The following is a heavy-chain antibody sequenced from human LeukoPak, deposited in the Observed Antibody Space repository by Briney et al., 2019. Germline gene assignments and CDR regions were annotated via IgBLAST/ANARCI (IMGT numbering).Heavy chain of an antibody. V-gene: IGHV3-7*01. CDR1: GFTFSHAW. CDR2: IKQDGSEK. CDR3: ARQSITAYSLSFNY. D-gene: IGHD6-6*01. J-gene: IGHJ4*02. Sequence: GGSLRLSCAASGFTFSHAWMSWVRQAPGKGLEWVASIKQDGSEKYFVDSVKGRFTIFRDNTENSLYLQMNSLRAEDTAIYYCARQSITAYSLSFNYWGQGILVTVSS.